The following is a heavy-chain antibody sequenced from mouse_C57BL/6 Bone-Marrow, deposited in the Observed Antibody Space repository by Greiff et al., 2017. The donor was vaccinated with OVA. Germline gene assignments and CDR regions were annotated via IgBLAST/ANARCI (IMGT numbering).Heavy chain of an antibody. CDR3: ARDGTFYAMDY. CDR1: GYSITSGYY. Sequence: EVKLMESGPGLVKPSQSLSLTCSVTGYSITSGYYWNWIRQFPGNKLEWMGYISYDGSNNYNPSLNNRISITRDTSKNQFFLKLNSVTTEDTATYYCARDGTFYAMDYWGQGTSVTVSS. V-gene: IGHV3-6*01. J-gene: IGHJ4*01. CDR2: ISYDGSN. D-gene: IGHD2-14*01.